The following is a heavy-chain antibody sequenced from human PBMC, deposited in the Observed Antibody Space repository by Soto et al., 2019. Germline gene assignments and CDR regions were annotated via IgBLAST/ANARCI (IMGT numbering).Heavy chain of an antibody. Sequence: GSLRLSYAASGFTFSNYAMSWVRQAPGKGLEWVSTFTRSGNTYYADSVKGRFTIYRDNSKNTLYLQMDSLRAEDTAVYYCAREFAPGSPNYDYWGLGTLVTVSS. V-gene: IGHV3-23*01. J-gene: IGHJ4*01. CDR1: GFTFSNYA. CDR2: FTRSGNT. CDR3: AREFAPGSPNYDY. D-gene: IGHD3-10*01.